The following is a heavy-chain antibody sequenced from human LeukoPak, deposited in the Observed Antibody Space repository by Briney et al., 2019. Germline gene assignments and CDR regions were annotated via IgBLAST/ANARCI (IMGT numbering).Heavy chain of an antibody. D-gene: IGHD1-14*01. CDR1: GYSISIVYY. CDR3: ARGKREPDPRTHGNPFDY. J-gene: IGHJ4*02. Sequence: SETLSLTCTVSGYSISIVYYWGWIRQPPGKGLEWIGSIYHSGSTYYNPSLKSRVTISVDTSKNQFSLKLSSVTAADTAVYYCARGKREPDPRTHGNPFDYWGQGTLVTVSS. CDR2: IYHSGST. V-gene: IGHV4-38-2*02.